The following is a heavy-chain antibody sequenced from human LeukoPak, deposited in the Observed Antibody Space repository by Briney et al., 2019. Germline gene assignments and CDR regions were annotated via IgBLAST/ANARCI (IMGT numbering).Heavy chain of an antibody. Sequence: GGSLRLSCAASGFTFSSYSMNWVRQAPGKGLEWVSSISSSSSYIYYADSVKGRFTISRDNAKNSLYLQMNSLRAEDTAVYYCARDLVVGATHFDYWGQGTQVTVSS. J-gene: IGHJ4*02. D-gene: IGHD1-26*01. CDR2: ISSSSSYI. CDR3: ARDLVVGATHFDY. CDR1: GFTFSSYS. V-gene: IGHV3-21*01.